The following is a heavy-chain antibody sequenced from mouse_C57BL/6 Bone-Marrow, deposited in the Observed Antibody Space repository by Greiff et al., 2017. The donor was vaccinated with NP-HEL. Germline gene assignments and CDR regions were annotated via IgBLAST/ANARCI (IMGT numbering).Heavy chain of an antibody. J-gene: IGHJ3*01. CDR2: INPGSGGT. Sequence: QVQLQQSGAELVRPGTSVKVSCKASGYAFTNYLLEWVKQRPGQGLDWIGVINPGSGGTNYNEKFKGKAPLTADKSSSTAYMQLSSLTSEDSAVYFCARGGIYYDYAWFAYWGQGTLVTVSA. CDR1: GYAFTNYL. V-gene: IGHV1-54*01. D-gene: IGHD2-4*01. CDR3: ARGGIYYDYAWFAY.